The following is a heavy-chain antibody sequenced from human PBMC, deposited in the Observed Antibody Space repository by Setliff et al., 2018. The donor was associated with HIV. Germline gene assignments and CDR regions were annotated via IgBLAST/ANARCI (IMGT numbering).Heavy chain of an antibody. Sequence: LRLSCATSGFTFSYYGMHWVRQAPGKGLEWVAFIRYDDTYKYYADSVKGRFTISRDNSKNTLHLQMNSLRAEDTAVYYCTKNLYRSPWSPLDYWGQGTLVTVSS. CDR3: TKNLYRSPWSPLDY. D-gene: IGHD6-19*01. CDR2: IRYDDTYK. V-gene: IGHV3-30*02. CDR1: GFTFSYYG. J-gene: IGHJ4*02.